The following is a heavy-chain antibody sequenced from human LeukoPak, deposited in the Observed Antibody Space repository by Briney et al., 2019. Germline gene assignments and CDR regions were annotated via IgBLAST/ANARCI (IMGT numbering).Heavy chain of an antibody. CDR2: IKSKTDGGTT. CDR3: TTGATRLLLEY. V-gene: IGHV3-15*01. J-gene: IGHJ4*02. Sequence: GGSLRLSCVASGFTFSSYSMNWVRQAPGKGLEWVGRIKSKTDGGTTEYAAPVKGRFTISRDDSKNTLYLQMNSLKTEDTAVYYCTTGATRLLLEYWGQGTLVTVSS. CDR1: GFTFSSYS. D-gene: IGHD2/OR15-2a*01.